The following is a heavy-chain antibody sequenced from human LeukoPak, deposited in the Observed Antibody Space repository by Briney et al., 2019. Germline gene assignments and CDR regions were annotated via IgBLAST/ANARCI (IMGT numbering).Heavy chain of an antibody. D-gene: IGHD3-22*01. CDR3: ARDLVSYYDSSGALDY. CDR1: GYTFTSYG. Sequence: PGASVKVSCKASGYTFTSYGISWVRQAPGQGLEWMGWISAYNGNTNYAQKLQGRVTMTTDTSTSTAYMELRSLRSDDTAVYYCARDLVSYYDSSGALDYWGQGTLVTVSS. V-gene: IGHV1-18*01. J-gene: IGHJ4*02. CDR2: ISAYNGNT.